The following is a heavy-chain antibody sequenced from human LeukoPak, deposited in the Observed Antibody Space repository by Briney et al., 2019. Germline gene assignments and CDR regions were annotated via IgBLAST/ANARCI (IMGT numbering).Heavy chain of an antibody. CDR2: INHSGST. Sequence: SETLSLTCAVYGGSFSGYYWSWIRQPPGKGLEWIGEINHSGSTNYNPSLKSRVTILVDTSKNQFSLKLSSVTAADTAVYYCARARGYSYGFYFDYWGQGTLVTVSS. J-gene: IGHJ4*02. CDR1: GGSFSGYY. CDR3: ARARGYSYGFYFDY. D-gene: IGHD5-18*01. V-gene: IGHV4-34*01.